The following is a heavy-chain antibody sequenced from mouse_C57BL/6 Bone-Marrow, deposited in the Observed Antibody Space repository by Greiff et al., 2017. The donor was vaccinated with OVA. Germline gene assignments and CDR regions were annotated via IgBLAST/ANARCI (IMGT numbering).Heavy chain of an antibody. Sequence: QVHVKQSGAELARPGASVKLSCKASGYTFTSYGISWVKQRTGQGLEWIGEIYPRSGNTYYNEKFKGKATLTADKSSSTAYMELRSLTSEDSAVYFCARWDLPSYYAMDYWGQGTSVTVSS. CDR2: IYPRSGNT. CDR3: ARWDLPSYYAMDY. J-gene: IGHJ4*01. CDR1: GYTFTSYG. V-gene: IGHV1-81*01. D-gene: IGHD2-1*01.